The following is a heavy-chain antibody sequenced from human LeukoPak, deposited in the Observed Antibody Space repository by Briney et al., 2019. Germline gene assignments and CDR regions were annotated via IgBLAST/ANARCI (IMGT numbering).Heavy chain of an antibody. J-gene: IGHJ4*02. D-gene: IGHD4-23*01. CDR1: GYTLTDLS. CDR2: FDPEDGET. V-gene: IGHV1-24*01. CDR3: ARVRWKLYFGY. Sequence: ASVKLCCNVSGYTLTDLSLHWVRQPPGKGPELMGGFDPEDGETIYAQKFKGRVTMTDDTPTETAYMELSSLRSEDTAVYYCARVRWKLYFGYWGQGNLVTVSS.